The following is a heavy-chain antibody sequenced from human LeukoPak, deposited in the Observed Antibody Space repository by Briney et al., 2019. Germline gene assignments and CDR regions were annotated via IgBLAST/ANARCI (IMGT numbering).Heavy chain of an antibody. V-gene: IGHV1-2*02. Sequence: ASGKVSCKASGYTFTGYYMHWVRQAPGQGLEWMGWINPNSGGTNYAQKFQGRVTMTRDTSISTAYMELSRLRSDDTAVYYCARDYYDSSGYYVVDYWGQGTLVTVSS. D-gene: IGHD3-22*01. CDR2: INPNSGGT. CDR3: ARDYYDSSGYYVVDY. J-gene: IGHJ4*02. CDR1: GYTFTGYY.